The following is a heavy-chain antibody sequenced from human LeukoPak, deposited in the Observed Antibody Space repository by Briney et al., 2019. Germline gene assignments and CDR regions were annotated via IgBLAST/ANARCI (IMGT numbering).Heavy chain of an antibody. CDR1: GGSFSAYY. CDR3: ARGPYYYDSSGYYSPRLDY. J-gene: IGHJ4*02. Sequence: SETLSLTCAVYGGSFSAYYWSCIRQSPGKGLEWIGEINHSGSTNYNPSLKSRVTMSVDTSKNQFSLKLSSVTAADTAVYYCARGPYYYDSSGYYSPRLDYWGQGTLVTVSS. CDR2: INHSGST. V-gene: IGHV4-34*01. D-gene: IGHD3-22*01.